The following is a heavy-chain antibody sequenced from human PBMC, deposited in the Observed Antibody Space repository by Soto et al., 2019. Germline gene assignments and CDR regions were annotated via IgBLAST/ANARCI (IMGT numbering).Heavy chain of an antibody. CDR1: GSTFSSYW. CDR2: IKQDGSEK. V-gene: IGHV3-7*03. D-gene: IGHD7-27*01. J-gene: IGHJ4*02. Sequence: GGSLRLSCAASGSTFSSYWMSWVRQAPGKGLEWVANIKQDGSEKYYVDSVKGRFTTSRDNAKNSLYLQMNSLRAEDTAVYYCARVLRLGMRRACYFDYWGQGTLVTVS. CDR3: ARVLRLGMRRACYFDY.